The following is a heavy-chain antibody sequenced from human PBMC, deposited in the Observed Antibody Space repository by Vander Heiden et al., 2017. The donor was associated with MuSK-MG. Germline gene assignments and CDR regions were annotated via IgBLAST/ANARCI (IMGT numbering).Heavy chain of an antibody. CDR2: IYYSGST. Sequence: QVQLQESGPGLVKPSQTLSLTCTVSGGSISSGGYYWSWIRQHPGKGLEWIGYIYYSGSTYYNPSLKSRVTISVDTSKNQFSLKLSSVTAADTDVYYCARGIIAVADIDYWGQGTLVTVSS. J-gene: IGHJ4*02. D-gene: IGHD6-19*01. CDR3: ARGIIAVADIDY. V-gene: IGHV4-31*03. CDR1: GGSISSGGYY.